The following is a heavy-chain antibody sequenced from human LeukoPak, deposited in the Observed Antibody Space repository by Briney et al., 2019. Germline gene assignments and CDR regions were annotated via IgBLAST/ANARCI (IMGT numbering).Heavy chain of an antibody. V-gene: IGHV3-23*01. Sequence: GGSLRLSCAASGFTFSSYAMSWVRQAPGKGLEWVSAISGSGGSTNYADSVKGRFTISRDNAKNTLYLRMNSLRAEDTAGHYCARAWFRDDGAFDIWAKGQWSPSLQ. D-gene: IGHD3-9*01. CDR1: GFTFSSYA. J-gene: IGHJ3*02. CDR2: ISGSGGST. CDR3: ARAWFRDDGAFDI.